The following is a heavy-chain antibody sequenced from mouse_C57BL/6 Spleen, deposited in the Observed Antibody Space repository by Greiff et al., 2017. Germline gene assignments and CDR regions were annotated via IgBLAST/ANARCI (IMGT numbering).Heavy chain of an antibody. CDR1: GYSFTDYN. J-gene: IGHJ4*01. V-gene: IGHV1-39*01. CDR2: INPNYGTT. Sequence: VQLKQSGPELAKPGASVKISCKASGYSFTDYNMNWVKQSNGKSLEWIGVINPNYGTTSYNQKFKGKATLPVDQSSSTAYMQLNSRTSEDSAVYYCARYYYYDGRAMDDWGQGTSVTVSS. D-gene: IGHD2-4*01. CDR3: ARYYYYDGRAMDD.